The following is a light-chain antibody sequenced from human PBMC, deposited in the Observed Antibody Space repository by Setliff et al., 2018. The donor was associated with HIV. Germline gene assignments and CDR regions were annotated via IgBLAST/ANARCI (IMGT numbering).Light chain of an antibody. CDR2: EVS. J-gene: IGLJ3*02. Sequence: QSVLTQPASVSGSPGQSITISCTGSSSDVGSYNLVSWYQQHPRKAPKLMIYEVSKWPSGVSNRFSGSKSGNTASLTISGLRAEDEADYYCCSYAGSSTFVFGGGTKVTVL. V-gene: IGLV2-23*02. CDR1: SSDVGSYNL. CDR3: CSYAGSSTFV.